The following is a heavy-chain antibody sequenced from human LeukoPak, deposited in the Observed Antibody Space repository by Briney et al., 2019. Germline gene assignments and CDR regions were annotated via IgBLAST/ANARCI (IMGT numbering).Heavy chain of an antibody. Sequence: PGGSLRLSCAASGFTVSSYDMHWVRHATGKGLEWVSAIGTAGDTYYPGSVKGRFTISRENAKTSLYLQMNSLRAGDTAVYYCARGDSSGYYQSSFDYWGQGTLVTVSS. V-gene: IGHV3-13*04. CDR2: IGTAGDT. J-gene: IGHJ4*02. CDR1: GFTVSSYD. CDR3: ARGDSSGYYQSSFDY. D-gene: IGHD3-22*01.